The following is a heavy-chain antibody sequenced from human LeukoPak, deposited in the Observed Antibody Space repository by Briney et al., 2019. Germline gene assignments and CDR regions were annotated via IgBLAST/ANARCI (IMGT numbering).Heavy chain of an antibody. CDR2: IYHSGST. CDR3: ARSARGWFDP. D-gene: IGHD3-10*01. J-gene: IGHJ5*02. CDR1: GYSISSGYY. V-gene: IGHV4-38-2*01. Sequence: SETLSLTCAVSGYSISSGYYWGWIRQPPGKGLEWIGSIYHSGSTYYNPSLKSRVTISVDTSKNQFSLKLSSVTAADTAVYYCARSARGWFDPWGQGTLVTVSS.